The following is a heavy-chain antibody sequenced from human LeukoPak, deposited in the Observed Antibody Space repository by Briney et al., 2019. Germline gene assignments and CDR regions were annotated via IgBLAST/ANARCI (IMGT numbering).Heavy chain of an antibody. D-gene: IGHD2-2*01. Sequence: GESLKISCKGSGYSFTSYWIGWLRQMPGKGLEWMGIIYPGDSDTRYSPSFQGQVTIPADKSISTAYLQWSSLKASDTAMYYCARQSVVVPAAMGDHYGMDVWGQGTTVTVSS. CDR3: ARQSVVVPAAMGDHYGMDV. CDR2: IYPGDSDT. J-gene: IGHJ6*02. V-gene: IGHV5-51*01. CDR1: GYSFTSYW.